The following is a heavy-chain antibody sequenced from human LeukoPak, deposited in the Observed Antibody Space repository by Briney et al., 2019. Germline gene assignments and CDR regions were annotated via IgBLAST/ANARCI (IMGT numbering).Heavy chain of an antibody. V-gene: IGHV1-69*13. CDR1: GGTFSSYA. CDR3: ASSIALVAAGDH. CDR2: IIPISGTA. D-gene: IGHD3-10*01. Sequence: SVKVSCKASGGTFSSYAISWVRQAPGQGLEWMGGIIPISGTANYAQKFQGRVTITADESTSTAYMELSSLRSEDTAVYYCASSIALVAAGDHWGQGTLVTGSS. J-gene: IGHJ4*02.